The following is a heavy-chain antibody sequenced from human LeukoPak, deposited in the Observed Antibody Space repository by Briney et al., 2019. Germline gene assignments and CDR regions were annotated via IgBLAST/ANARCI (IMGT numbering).Heavy chain of an antibody. CDR1: DDSFSRHY. V-gene: IGHV4-59*11. D-gene: IGHD4-17*01. Sequence: SETLSLTCAVSDDSFSRHYWTWIRQPPGEGLEWIGYISYIGSTNYNPSLKSRVTISIDTSKNQFSLKLSSVTAADTAVYYCARDLVTVTKGFDIWGQGTMVSVSS. J-gene: IGHJ3*02. CDR3: ARDLVTVTKGFDI. CDR2: ISYIGST.